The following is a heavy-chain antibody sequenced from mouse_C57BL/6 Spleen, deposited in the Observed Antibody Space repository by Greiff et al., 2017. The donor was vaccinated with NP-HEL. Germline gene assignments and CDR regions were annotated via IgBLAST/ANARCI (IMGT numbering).Heavy chain of an antibody. CDR2: IDPNSGGT. J-gene: IGHJ2*01. Sequence: VKLQQPGAELVKPGASVKLSCKASGYTFTSYWMHWVKQRPGRGLEWIGRIDPNSGGTKYNEKFKSKATLTVDKPSSTAYMQLSSLTSEDSAVYYCASNPISLYYGNPIDYWGQGTTLTVSS. D-gene: IGHD2-1*01. CDR1: GYTFTSYW. V-gene: IGHV1-72*01. CDR3: ASNPISLYYGNPIDY.